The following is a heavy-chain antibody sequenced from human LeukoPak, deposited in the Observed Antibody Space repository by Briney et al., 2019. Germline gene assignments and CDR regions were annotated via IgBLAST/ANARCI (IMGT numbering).Heavy chain of an antibody. CDR1: GGSIDNSY. V-gene: IGHV4-59*01. J-gene: IGHJ5*02. Sequence: SETLSLTCTVSGGSIDNSYWTWIRQPPGKGLEWIGHIYYSGSTNYSPSLKSRVTISVDTSKNQFSLKLSSVTAADTAVYYCARLSSLANIAARGRTWLDPWGQGSLVTVSS. CDR3: ARLSSLANIAARGRTWLDP. CDR2: IYYSGST. D-gene: IGHD6-6*01.